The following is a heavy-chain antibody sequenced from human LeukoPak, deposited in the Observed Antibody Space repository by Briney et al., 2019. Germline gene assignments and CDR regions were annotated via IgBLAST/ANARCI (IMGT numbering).Heavy chain of an antibody. CDR1: GGSFTNHV. CDR2: IIPMLNAA. Sequence: SVTVSCKASGGSFTNHVISWVRQAPGQGLEWVGGIIPMLNAANYALKMQGRVTITADGSTTTAYLELNSLRSEDTAVYYCARALLDDYGGDFDSWGQGTMVIVSS. CDR3: ARALLDDYGGDFDS. J-gene: IGHJ4*02. D-gene: IGHD4/OR15-4a*01. V-gene: IGHV1-69*01.